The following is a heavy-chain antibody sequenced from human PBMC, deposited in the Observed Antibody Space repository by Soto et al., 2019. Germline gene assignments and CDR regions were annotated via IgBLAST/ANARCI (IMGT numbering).Heavy chain of an antibody. V-gene: IGHV1-24*01. CDR1: GYTLTELS. CDR2: FDPEDGET. CDR3: ATVRKLEPLFGWFDP. Sequence: PGASVKVSCKVSGYTLTELSMHWVRQAPGKGLEWMGGFDPEDGETIYAQKFQGRVTMTEDTSTDTAYMELSSLRSEDTAVYYCATVRKLEPLFGWFDPWGQGTLVTVSS. J-gene: IGHJ5*02. D-gene: IGHD1-1*01.